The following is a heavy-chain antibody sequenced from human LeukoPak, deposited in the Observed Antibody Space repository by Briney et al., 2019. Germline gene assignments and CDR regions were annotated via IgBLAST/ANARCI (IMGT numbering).Heavy chain of an antibody. Sequence: SETLSLTCTVSGGSIGTYFWHWIRQPPGKGLEWMGYIFDSGTTAYNPSLKRRVTMSVDTSKNQFSLNLSSVTAADTAVYYCARAPTTVTHLDYWGQGTLVTVSS. J-gene: IGHJ4*02. CDR3: ARAPTTVTHLDY. D-gene: IGHD4-17*01. V-gene: IGHV4-59*01. CDR2: IFDSGTT. CDR1: GGSIGTYF.